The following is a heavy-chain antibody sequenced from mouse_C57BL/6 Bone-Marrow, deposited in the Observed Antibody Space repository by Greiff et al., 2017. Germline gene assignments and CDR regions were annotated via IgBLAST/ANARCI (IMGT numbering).Heavy chain of an antibody. CDR3: ASLYYGSLWFAY. V-gene: IGHV1-82*01. D-gene: IGHD2-2*01. CDR2: IYPGDGDT. Sequence: VMLVESGPELVKPGASVKISCKASGYAFSSSWMNWVKQRPGKGLEWIGRIYPGDGDTNYNGKFKGKATLTADKSSSTAYMQLSSLTSEDSAVYFCASLYYGSLWFAYWGQGTLVTVSA. CDR1: GYAFSSSW. J-gene: IGHJ3*01.